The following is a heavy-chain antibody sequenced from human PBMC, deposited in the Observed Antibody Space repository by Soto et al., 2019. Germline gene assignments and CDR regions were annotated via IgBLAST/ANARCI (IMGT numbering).Heavy chain of an antibody. CDR3: VRIRYQLPSSVLWLDP. Sequence: PSETLSLTCAVYGGFLSESYWTWIRQPPGKGLEWIGEINHAGGTNYNPSLKSRVTMSVDTSQNQFSPRLISVTAADTAMYFCVRIRYQLPSSVLWLDPWGQGTPVTVSS. D-gene: IGHD3-16*01. CDR1: GGFLSESY. V-gene: IGHV4-34*01. CDR2: INHAGGT. J-gene: IGHJ5*02.